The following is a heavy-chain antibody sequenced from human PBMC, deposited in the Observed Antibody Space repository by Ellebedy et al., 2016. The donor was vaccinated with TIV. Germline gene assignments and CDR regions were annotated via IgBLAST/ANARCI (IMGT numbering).Heavy chain of an antibody. J-gene: IGHJ6*02. CDR1: GFTFSSYA. CDR2: ISGSGGST. D-gene: IGHD2-2*01. Sequence: GESLKISCAASGFTFSSYALSWVRPAPGKGLEWVSAISGSGGSTYYADSVKGRFTISRDNSKNTLYLQMNSLRAEDTAVYYCARYQLRPHLGMDVWGQGTTVTVSS. V-gene: IGHV3-23*01. CDR3: ARYQLRPHLGMDV.